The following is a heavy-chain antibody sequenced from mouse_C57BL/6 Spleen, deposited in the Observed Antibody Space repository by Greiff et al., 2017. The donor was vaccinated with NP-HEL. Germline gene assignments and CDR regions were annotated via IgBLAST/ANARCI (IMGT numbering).Heavy chain of an antibody. D-gene: IGHD3-2*02. CDR1: GYTFTSYW. V-gene: IGHV1-53*01. J-gene: IGHJ2*01. CDR2: INPSNGGT. Sequence: QVQLQQPGTELVKPGASVKLSCKASGYTFTSYWMHWVKQRPGQGLEWIGNINPSNGGTNYNEKFKSKATLTVDKSSSTAYMQLSSLTSEDSAVDYCARGGGPTAQATSGYWGQGTTLTVSS. CDR3: ARGGGPTAQATSGY.